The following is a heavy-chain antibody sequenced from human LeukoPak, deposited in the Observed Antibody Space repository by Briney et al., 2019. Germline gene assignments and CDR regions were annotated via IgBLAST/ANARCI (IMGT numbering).Heavy chain of an antibody. J-gene: IGHJ5*02. D-gene: IGHD2-21*01. V-gene: IGHV4-59*12. CDR1: GGSISTYY. CDR2: IYYSGST. Sequence: KASETLSLTCTVSGGSISTYYWSWIRQSPGRGLEWIGYIYYSGSTNYNPSLKSRVTISVDTSKNQFSLKLSSVTAADTAVYYCARSEASIEDWFDPWGQGTLVTVSS. CDR3: ARSEASIEDWFDP.